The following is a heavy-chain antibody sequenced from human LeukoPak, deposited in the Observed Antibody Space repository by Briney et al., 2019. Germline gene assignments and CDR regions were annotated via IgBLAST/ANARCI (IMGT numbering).Heavy chain of an antibody. J-gene: IGHJ6*02. CDR1: GGSISSYY. D-gene: IGHD4-17*01. CDR2: ISYSGST. Sequence: SETLSLTCTVSGGSISSYYWSWIRQPPGKELEYIGYISYSGSTNYNPSLKSRVTISIDTSKSQFSLKLRSVTAADTAVYYCARDSAVTPYGMDVWGQGTTVTVSS. CDR3: ARDSAVTPYGMDV. V-gene: IGHV4-59*01.